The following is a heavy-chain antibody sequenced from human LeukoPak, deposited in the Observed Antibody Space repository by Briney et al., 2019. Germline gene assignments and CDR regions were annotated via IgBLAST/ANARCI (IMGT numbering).Heavy chain of an antibody. V-gene: IGHV3-30-3*01. Sequence: GGSLRLSCAASGFTFSSYAMHWVRRAPGKGLEWVAVISYDGSNKYYADSVKGRFTISRDNSKNTLYLQMNSLRAEDTAVYYCARDLKLWGQGTLVTVSS. D-gene: IGHD3-10*01. CDR1: GFTFSSYA. J-gene: IGHJ4*02. CDR3: ARDLKL. CDR2: ISYDGSNK.